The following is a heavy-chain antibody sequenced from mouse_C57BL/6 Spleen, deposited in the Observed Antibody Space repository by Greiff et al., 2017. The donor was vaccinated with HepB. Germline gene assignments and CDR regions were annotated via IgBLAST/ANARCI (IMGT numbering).Heavy chain of an antibody. Sequence: VQLQQSGPELVKPGASVKISCKASGYSFTDYNMNWVKQSNGKSLEWIGVINPNYGTTSYNQKFKGKATLTVDQSSSTACMQLNSLTSEDSAVYYCARQGYYGSSYDAMDYWGQGTSVTVSS. CDR1: GYSFTDYN. J-gene: IGHJ4*01. CDR3: ARQGYYGSSYDAMDY. D-gene: IGHD1-1*01. CDR2: INPNYGTT. V-gene: IGHV1-39*01.